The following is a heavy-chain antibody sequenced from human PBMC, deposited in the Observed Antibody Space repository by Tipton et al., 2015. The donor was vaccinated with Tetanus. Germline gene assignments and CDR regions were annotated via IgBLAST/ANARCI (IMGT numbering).Heavy chain of an antibody. V-gene: IGHV4-4*01. D-gene: IGHD3-3*01. J-gene: IGHJ5*01. Sequence: TLSLTCDVSGGPVGSSNWWSWVRQAPGKGLEWIGEIYYSGTTNYNPSLKSRVTISTDKSKNQVSLRLNSVTAADTAVYFCARANFDFSKKGPFDSWGQGILVVVSA. CDR2: IYYSGTT. CDR1: GGPVGSSNW. CDR3: ARANFDFSKKGPFDS.